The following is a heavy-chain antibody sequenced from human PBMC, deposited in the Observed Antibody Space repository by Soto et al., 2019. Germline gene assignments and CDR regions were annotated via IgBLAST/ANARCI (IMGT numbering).Heavy chain of an antibody. CDR2: VNSDGSST. Sequence: LSLSCAASGFTFSSYWMHWVRQAPGKGLVWVSRVNSDGSSTSYADSVKGRFTISRDNATNTLYLQMNSLRAEDTAVFYCARVRISHFMSYYYYGMDVGGKGTTVTVSS. V-gene: IGHV3-74*01. CDR1: GFTFSSYW. J-gene: IGHJ6*04. CDR3: ARVRISHFMSYYYYGMDV. D-gene: IGHD3-3*02.